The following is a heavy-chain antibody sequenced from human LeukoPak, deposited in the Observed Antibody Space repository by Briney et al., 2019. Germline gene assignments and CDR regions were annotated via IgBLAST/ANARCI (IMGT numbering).Heavy chain of an antibody. Sequence: PGGSLRLSCAASGFTFGGFSMNWVRQVPGKGLEWVSYISSGSSAIYYADSVKGRFTISRDNAKNSLYLQMNSLRAEDTALYYCAKSSMTTDYFDYWGQGTLVTVSS. CDR1: GFTFGGFS. J-gene: IGHJ4*02. CDR2: ISSGSSAI. CDR3: AKSSMTTDYFDY. D-gene: IGHD4-11*01. V-gene: IGHV3-48*04.